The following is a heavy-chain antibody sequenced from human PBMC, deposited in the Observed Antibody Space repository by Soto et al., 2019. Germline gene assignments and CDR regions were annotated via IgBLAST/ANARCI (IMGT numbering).Heavy chain of an antibody. Sequence: QAHLEQSGAEAKRPGASVKVSCKASGYTFSAFDINWLRQASGQGPEWMGWMNAKRGDTFFAQRFQGKFNMTWDTSLSTAYMEVGSMTSDDTALYYCARGSPFIYAGFDVWGQGTPVAVSS. J-gene: IGHJ6*02. CDR1: GYTFSAFD. V-gene: IGHV1-8*01. D-gene: IGHD3-10*01. CDR2: MNAKRGDT. CDR3: ARGSPFIYAGFDV.